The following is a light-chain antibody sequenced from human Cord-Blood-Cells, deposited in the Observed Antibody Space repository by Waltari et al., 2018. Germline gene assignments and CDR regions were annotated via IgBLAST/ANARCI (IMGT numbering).Light chain of an antibody. CDR1: SSDVGGYNY. Sequence: QSALTQPASVSGSPGQSITISCTGTSSDVGGYNYVSWYQQHPGKAPKLMIYDVSKRPSGVSDRFSGSKSGNTASLARSGLQAEDEADYYCSSYTSSSTSWVFGGGTKLTVL. J-gene: IGLJ3*02. CDR2: DVS. V-gene: IGLV2-14*01. CDR3: SSYTSSSTSWV.